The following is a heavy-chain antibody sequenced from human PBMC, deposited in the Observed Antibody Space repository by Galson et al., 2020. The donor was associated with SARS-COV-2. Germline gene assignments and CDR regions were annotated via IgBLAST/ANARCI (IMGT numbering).Heavy chain of an antibody. CDR2: IYYSGST. CDR3: ARGFDY. J-gene: IGHJ4*02. CDR1: GGSISSYY. V-gene: IGHV4-59*01. Sequence: SATLSLTCTVSGGSISSYYWSWIRQPPGKGLEWIGYIYYSGSTNYNPSLRSRVTISVDTSKNQFSLKLSSVTAADTAVYYCARGFDYWGQGTLVTVSS.